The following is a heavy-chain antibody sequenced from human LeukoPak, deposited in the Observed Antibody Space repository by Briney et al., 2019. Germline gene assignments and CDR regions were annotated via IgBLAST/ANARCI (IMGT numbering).Heavy chain of an antibody. CDR2: ISYDGSNK. J-gene: IGHJ5*02. V-gene: IGHV3-30*04. CDR3: ARDPTCSGGSCYPRGWFDP. CDR1: GFTFSDYA. D-gene: IGHD2-15*01. Sequence: GRSLRLSCAASGFTFSDYAMHWVRQAPGKGLEWVAVISYDGSNKYYADSVKGRFTISRDTSKNTLYLQMNSLRAEDTAVYYCARDPTCSGGSCYPRGWFDPWGQGTLVTVSS.